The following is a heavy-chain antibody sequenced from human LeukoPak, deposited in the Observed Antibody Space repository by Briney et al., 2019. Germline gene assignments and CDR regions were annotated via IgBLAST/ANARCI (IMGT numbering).Heavy chain of an antibody. CDR1: GFTFRRYW. J-gene: IGHJ6*03. Sequence: GGSLRLSCAASGFTFRRYWMSWVRQAPGKGLEWVANIKQDGSEKYYVDSVKGRFTISRDNAKNSLYLQMNSLRAEDTAVYYCVSDRGYSYDYYMDVWGKGTTVTVSS. CDR2: IKQDGSEK. D-gene: IGHD5-18*01. V-gene: IGHV3-7*01. CDR3: VSDRGYSYDYYMDV.